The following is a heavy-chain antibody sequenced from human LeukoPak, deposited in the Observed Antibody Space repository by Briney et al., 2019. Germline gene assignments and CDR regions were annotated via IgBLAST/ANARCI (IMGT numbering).Heavy chain of an antibody. V-gene: IGHV3-30-3*01. Sequence: GVSLTLSCADSGLTFRTSAMHWVRQSPGKALVWVAVLSFDGSNENYADSVRGRFTISRDNSKNTLYLQMSGLRREDTAMYYCARGVGYTLVSWGQGTLVTVSS. CDR1: GLTFRTSA. CDR3: ARGVGYTLVS. J-gene: IGHJ5*02. CDR2: LSFDGSNE. D-gene: IGHD5-24*01.